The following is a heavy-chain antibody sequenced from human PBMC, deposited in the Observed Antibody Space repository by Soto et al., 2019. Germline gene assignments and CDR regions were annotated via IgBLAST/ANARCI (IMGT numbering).Heavy chain of an antibody. Sequence: LRPACAASGFTFSSYAMSWVRQAPGTGLEWVSAISGSGGSTYYADSVKGRFTISRDNSKNTLYRQMNSLRAEDTAVYYCAKDIVVVVAATLYYWGQGTLVTVSS. D-gene: IGHD2-15*01. CDR3: AKDIVVVVAATLYY. V-gene: IGHV3-23*01. J-gene: IGHJ4*02. CDR1: GFTFSSYA. CDR2: ISGSGGST.